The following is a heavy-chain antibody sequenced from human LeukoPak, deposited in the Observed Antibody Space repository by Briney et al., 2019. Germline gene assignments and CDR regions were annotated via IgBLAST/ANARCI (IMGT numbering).Heavy chain of an antibody. Sequence: GGSLRLSCAASGFTFSSYAFHWVRQAPGKGLEYVSAINGHGDSTYYANSVKGRFTISRDNSKNTLFLQMGTLRPEDMAVYYCARVYGYSYDYWGQGTLVTVSS. CDR1: GFTFSSYA. CDR3: ARVYGYSYDY. CDR2: INGHGDST. V-gene: IGHV3-64*01. D-gene: IGHD5-24*01. J-gene: IGHJ4*02.